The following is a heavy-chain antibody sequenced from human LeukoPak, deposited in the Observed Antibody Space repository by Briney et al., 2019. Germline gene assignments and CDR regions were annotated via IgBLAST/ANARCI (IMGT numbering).Heavy chain of an antibody. V-gene: IGHV4-4*09. CDR2: IYINGDT. CDR1: GDSISSFY. J-gene: IGHJ5*02. D-gene: IGHD1-7*01. CDR3: AKTARTFAS. Sequence: SETLSLTCTVSGDSISSFYWSWIRQAPGKGLECIGFIYINGDTSYNPSLKGRATLSLDTSKNQFSLRLTSVTAADTAGYYCAKTARTFASWGPGTLVTVSS.